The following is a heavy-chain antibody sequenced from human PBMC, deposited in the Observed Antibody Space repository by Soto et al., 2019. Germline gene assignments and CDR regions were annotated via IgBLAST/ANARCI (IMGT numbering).Heavy chain of an antibody. J-gene: IGHJ5*02. CDR2: IIPIFGTA. V-gene: IGHV1-69*01. CDR1: GGTFSSYA. Sequence: QVQLVQSGAEVKKPGSSVKVSCKASGGTFSSYAISWVRQAPGQGLEWMGGIIPIFGTANYAQKFQVRVTLTADESTSTAYMGLSSLRSEDTAVYYCARYRGKEYQLLGTGGNWFDPWGQGTLVTVST. D-gene: IGHD2-2*01. CDR3: ARYRGKEYQLLGTGGNWFDP.